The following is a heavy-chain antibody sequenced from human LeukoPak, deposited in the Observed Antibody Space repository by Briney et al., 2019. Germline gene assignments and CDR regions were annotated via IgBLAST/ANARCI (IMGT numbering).Heavy chain of an antibody. CDR3: ARGSVHGDLHLDY. Sequence: SETLSLTCAVYGGSFSGYYWSWIRQPPGKGLEWIGEINHSGSTNYNPSLKSRVTISVDTSKNQFSLKLSSVTAADTAVYYCARGSVHGDLHLDYWGQGTLVAVSS. J-gene: IGHJ4*02. D-gene: IGHD4-17*01. V-gene: IGHV4-34*01. CDR2: INHSGST. CDR1: GGSFSGYY.